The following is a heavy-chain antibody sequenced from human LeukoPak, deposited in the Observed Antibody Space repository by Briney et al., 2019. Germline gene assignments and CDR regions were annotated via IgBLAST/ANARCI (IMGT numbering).Heavy chain of an antibody. J-gene: IGHJ5*02. CDR2: IWYDGSNK. V-gene: IGHV3-33*01. D-gene: IGHD3/OR15-3a*01. CDR1: GFTFSSYG. CDR3: ARDGLELLAYPYLDNWFDP. Sequence: PGGSLRLSCAASGFTFSSYGMHWVRQAPGKGLEWVADIWYDGSNKYYADSVKGRFTISRDNSKNTLYLQMNSLRAEDTAVYYCARDGLELLAYPYLDNWFDPWGQGTLVTVSS.